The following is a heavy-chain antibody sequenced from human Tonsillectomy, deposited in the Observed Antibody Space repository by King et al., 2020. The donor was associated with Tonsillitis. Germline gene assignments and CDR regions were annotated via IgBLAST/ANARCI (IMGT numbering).Heavy chain of an antibody. Sequence: DSVKGRFTISRDNPKNSLYFQMNSLRAEDTAVYYCAREAYSNYYYYGLDVWGQGTTVTVSS. J-gene: IGHJ6*02. CDR3: AREAYSNYYYYGLDV. V-gene: IGHV3-7*01. D-gene: IGHD4-11*01.